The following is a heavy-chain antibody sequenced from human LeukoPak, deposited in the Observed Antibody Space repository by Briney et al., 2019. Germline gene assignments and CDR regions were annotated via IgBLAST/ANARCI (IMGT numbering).Heavy chain of an antibody. Sequence: SVKVSCKASGYTFTSYDISWVRQAPGQGLEWMGGIIPIFGTANYAQRFQGRVTITTDESTSTAYMELSSLRSEDTAVYYCARGLLWFGEIYFDYWGQGTLVTVSS. J-gene: IGHJ4*02. CDR3: ARGLLWFGEIYFDY. CDR1: GYTFTSYD. D-gene: IGHD3-10*01. CDR2: IIPIFGTA. V-gene: IGHV1-69*05.